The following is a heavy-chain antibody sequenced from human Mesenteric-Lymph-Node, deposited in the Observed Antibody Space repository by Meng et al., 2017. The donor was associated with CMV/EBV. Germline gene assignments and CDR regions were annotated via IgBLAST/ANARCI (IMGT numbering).Heavy chain of an antibody. CDR2: ILFDGTT. J-gene: IGHJ5*02. V-gene: IGHV4-39*07. D-gene: IGHD2-2*01. CDR1: GACISRTGDY. Sequence: SDTLSPTCTVSGACISRTGDYWFWMRQSPETGLEWIGSILFDGTTSSNPSLTSRVTMSVDTSKHLFSLNLDSLTAADTAVYYCARGRLAPAAIHWFDPWGQGALVTVSS. CDR3: ARGRLAPAAIHWFDP.